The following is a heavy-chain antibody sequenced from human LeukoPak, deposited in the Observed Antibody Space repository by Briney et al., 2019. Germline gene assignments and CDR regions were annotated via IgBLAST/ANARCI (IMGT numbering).Heavy chain of an antibody. CDR2: IGTAGGA. CDR1: GFTFSSYD. V-gene: IGHV3-13*01. D-gene: IGHD1-26*01. J-gene: IGHJ6*02. CDR3: ARMIGGIKGRGGYYVREA. Sequence: GGSLRLSCAASGFTFSSYDMHWVRQATGKGLEWVSAIGTAGGAYYPGSVKGRFTISRENAKNSLYLQMNSLRAGDTAVYYRARMIGGIKGRGGYYVREAWGQGTRVTVSS.